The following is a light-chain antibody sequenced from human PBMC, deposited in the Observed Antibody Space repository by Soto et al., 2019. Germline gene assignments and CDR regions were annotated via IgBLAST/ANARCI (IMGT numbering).Light chain of an antibody. CDR1: QSVSSS. Sequence: EILLTQSPGTLSLSPGERATLSCRASQSVSSSLAWYQQKPGQAPRLLIYGAASRATGIPDRFSGSGSGTDFTLTISRLEPEDFAVYFCQQYGSSPYTFGQGTKVDIK. CDR2: GAA. CDR3: QQYGSSPYT. J-gene: IGKJ2*01. V-gene: IGKV3-20*01.